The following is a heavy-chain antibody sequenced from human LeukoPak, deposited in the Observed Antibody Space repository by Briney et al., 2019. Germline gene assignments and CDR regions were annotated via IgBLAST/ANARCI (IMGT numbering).Heavy chain of an antibody. Sequence: GGSLRLSCAASGFTFSSYAMHWVRQAPGKGLEWVAVISYDGSNKYYADSVKGRFTISRDNSKNTLYLQMNSLRAEDTAVYYCARGVIVGYFDWSLEPHPLDYWGQGTLVTVSS. CDR2: ISYDGSNK. V-gene: IGHV3-30*04. D-gene: IGHD3-9*01. CDR3: ARGVIVGYFDWSLEPHPLDY. CDR1: GFTFSSYA. J-gene: IGHJ4*02.